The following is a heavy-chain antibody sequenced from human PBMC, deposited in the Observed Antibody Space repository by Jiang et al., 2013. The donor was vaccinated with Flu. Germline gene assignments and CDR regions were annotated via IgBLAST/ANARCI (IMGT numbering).Heavy chain of an antibody. CDR3: ARVKAVAGPPLDFGFDL. D-gene: IGHD3/OR15-3a*01. CDR2: IYYSGST. CDR1: GGSISSYY. J-gene: IGHJ2*01. V-gene: IGHV4-59*01. Sequence: SGGSISSYYWSWIRQPPGKGLEWIGYIYYSGSTNYNPSLKSRVTISVDTSKNQFSLKLSSVTAADTAVYYCARVKAVAGPPLDFGFDLWGRGTLVTVSS.